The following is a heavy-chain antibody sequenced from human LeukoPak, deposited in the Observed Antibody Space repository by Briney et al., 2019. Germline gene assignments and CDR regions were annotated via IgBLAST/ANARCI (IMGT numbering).Heavy chain of an antibody. CDR2: IYYSGST. CDR3: AREPLRVSDAFDI. V-gene: IGHV4-31*03. Sequence: SETLSLTSTVSGGSISSGGYYWSWIRQHPGKGLEWIGYIYYSGSTYYNPSLKSRVTISVDTSKNQFSLKLSSVTAADTAVYYCAREPLRVSDAFDIWGQGTMVTVSS. D-gene: IGHD3-10*01. J-gene: IGHJ3*02. CDR1: GGSISSGGYY.